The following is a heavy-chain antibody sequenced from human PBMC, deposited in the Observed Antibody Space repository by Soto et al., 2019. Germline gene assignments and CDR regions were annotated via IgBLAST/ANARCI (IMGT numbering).Heavy chain of an antibody. CDR1: GGTFSSYA. Sequence: QVQLVQSGAEVKKPGSSVKVSCKASGGTFSSYAISWVRQAPGQGLEWMGGIIPIFGTANYAQKFQGRVTITADESTSTADMELSSLRSEDTAVYYCASLKPIVVVPAATGWFDPWGQGTLVTVSS. CDR2: IIPIFGTA. D-gene: IGHD2-2*01. V-gene: IGHV1-69*01. J-gene: IGHJ5*02. CDR3: ASLKPIVVVPAATGWFDP.